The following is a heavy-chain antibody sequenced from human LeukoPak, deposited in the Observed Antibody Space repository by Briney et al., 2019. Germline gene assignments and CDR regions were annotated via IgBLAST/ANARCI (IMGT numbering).Heavy chain of an antibody. V-gene: IGHV3-33*01. Sequence: GRSLRLSCAASGFTFSSYGMHSVRQAPGKGLEWVAVIWYDGSNKYYADSVKGRFTISRDNSKNTLYLQMNSLRADDTAVYYCARFLAAAPYAFDIGGQGTMVTVSA. CDR2: IWYDGSNK. J-gene: IGHJ3*02. CDR1: GFTFSSYG. CDR3: ARFLAAAPYAFDI. D-gene: IGHD6-13*01.